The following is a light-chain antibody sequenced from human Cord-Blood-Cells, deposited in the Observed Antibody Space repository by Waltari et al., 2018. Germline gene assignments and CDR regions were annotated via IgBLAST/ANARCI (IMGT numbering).Light chain of an antibody. CDR2: DVS. CDR3: SSYTSSSTWV. Sequence: QSALTQPASVSVSPGQSITISCPGTSSDVGGYTNVSWYQQHPGKAPKLMIYDVSNRPSGVSNRFSGSKSGNTASLTISGLQAEDEADYYCSSYTSSSTWVFGGGTKLTVL. V-gene: IGLV2-14*01. J-gene: IGLJ3*02. CDR1: SSDVGGYTN.